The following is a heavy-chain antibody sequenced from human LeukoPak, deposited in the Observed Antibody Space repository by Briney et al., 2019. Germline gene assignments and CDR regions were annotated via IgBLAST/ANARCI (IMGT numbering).Heavy chain of an antibody. CDR3: AKNLGDLNWFDP. CDR1: GFTFNNYA. Sequence: GGSLRLSCAASGFTFNNYAMSWVRQAPGKGLEWVSAISVSGGSTYYADSVKGRFTISRDNSKNTLYLQMNSLGAEDTAVYYCAKNLGDLNWFDPWGQGTLVTVSS. V-gene: IGHV3-23*01. J-gene: IGHJ5*02. CDR2: ISVSGGST. D-gene: IGHD2-21*01.